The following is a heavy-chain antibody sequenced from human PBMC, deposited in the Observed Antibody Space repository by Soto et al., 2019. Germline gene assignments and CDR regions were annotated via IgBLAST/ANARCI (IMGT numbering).Heavy chain of an antibody. CDR3: ARSITSANYFAY. CDR1: GGSISSGGYY. J-gene: IGHJ4*02. CDR2: IYYSGST. D-gene: IGHD2-2*01. V-gene: IGHV4-31*03. Sequence: QVQLQESGPGLVKPSQTLSLTCTVSGGSISSGGYYWSWIRQHPGKGLEWIGYIYYSGSTYYNPSLKSRVTLSVDTSKHQFSLKLRSVTAADTAVYYCARSITSANYFAYWGQGTLVTVSS.